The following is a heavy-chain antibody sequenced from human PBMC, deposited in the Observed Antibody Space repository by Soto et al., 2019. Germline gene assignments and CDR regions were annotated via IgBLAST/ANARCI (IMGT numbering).Heavy chain of an antibody. CDR3: VLMFSSTSPLAEYFLH. Sequence: QITLKESGPTLVKPTQPLTLTCTFSGFSLSTSGVSVGWIRQPPGKALDWLALIYWDDDKRYSPSLKSRLTIIKDTSKHQVVLTMSNMDPVDTATYFCVLMFSSTSPLAEYFLHWGQGTLVTVSS. CDR1: GFSLSTSGVS. D-gene: IGHD2-2*01. V-gene: IGHV2-5*02. J-gene: IGHJ1*01. CDR2: IYWDDDK.